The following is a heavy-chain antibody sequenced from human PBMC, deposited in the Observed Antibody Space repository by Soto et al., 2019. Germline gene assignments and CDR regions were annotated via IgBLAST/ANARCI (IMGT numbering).Heavy chain of an antibody. CDR2: IIPILGIA. CDR3: ARGSFQFIHEY. CDR1: GGTFSSYT. Sequence: SVKVSCKASGGTFSSYTISWVRQAPGQGLEWMGRIIPILGIANYAQKFQGRVTITADKSTSTAYMELSSLRSEDTAVYYCARGSFQFIHEYWGQGTLVSVSS. J-gene: IGHJ4*02. D-gene: IGHD3-16*02. V-gene: IGHV1-69*02.